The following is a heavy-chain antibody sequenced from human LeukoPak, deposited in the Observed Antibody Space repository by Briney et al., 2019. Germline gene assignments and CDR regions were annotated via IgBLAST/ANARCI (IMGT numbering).Heavy chain of an antibody. CDR3: AGGYSFDDFDY. D-gene: IGHD5-18*01. CDR1: GFTFSSYW. Sequence: GGYLGRSCAASGFTFSSYWMSWVRQAPGKGLEWVANIKQDGSEKYYVDSVKGRFTISRDNAKNSLYLQMNSLRAEDTAVYYCAGGYSFDDFDYWGQGTLVTVSS. J-gene: IGHJ4*02. CDR2: IKQDGSEK. V-gene: IGHV3-7*01.